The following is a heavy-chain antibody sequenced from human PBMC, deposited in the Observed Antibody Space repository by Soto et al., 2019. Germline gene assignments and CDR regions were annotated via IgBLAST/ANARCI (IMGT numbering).Heavy chain of an antibody. CDR3: AHAGDYDLLTFDH. CDR2: IYWDDDK. D-gene: IGHD4-17*01. Sequence: QITLKESGPTLVRPAQPLTLTCGFSGFSLSSYGMGVAWIRQPPGKALEWLALIYWDDDKRYSTSLKDRLAISKDTSSNHVVLTITNMDPGDTATYFCAHAGDYDLLTFDHCGPGTLVTVSA. V-gene: IGHV2-5*02. J-gene: IGHJ4*02. CDR1: GFSLSSYGMG.